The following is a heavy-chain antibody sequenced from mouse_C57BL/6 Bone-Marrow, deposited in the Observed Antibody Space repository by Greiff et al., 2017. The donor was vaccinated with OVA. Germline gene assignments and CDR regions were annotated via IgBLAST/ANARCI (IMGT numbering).Heavy chain of an antibody. D-gene: IGHD4-1*01. CDR1: GFTFSSYG. J-gene: IGHJ3*01. CDR3: ARHLTGPCAY. CDR2: ISSGGSYT. V-gene: IGHV5-6*01. Sequence: EVMLVESGGDLVKPGGSLKLSCAASGFTFSSYGMSWVRQTPDKRLEWVATISSGGSYTYYPDSVKGRFTISRDNAKNTLYLQMSSLKSEDTAMYYCARHLTGPCAYWGQGTLVTVSA.